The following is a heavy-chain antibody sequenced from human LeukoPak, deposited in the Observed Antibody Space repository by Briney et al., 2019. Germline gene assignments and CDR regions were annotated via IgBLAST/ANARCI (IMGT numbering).Heavy chain of an antibody. CDR2: IYFSEKT. J-gene: IGHJ5*02. D-gene: IGHD3-16*01. CDR1: GGSVGTHY. V-gene: IGHV4-59*02. Sequence: SETLSLTCTVSGGSVGTHYWGWIRQPPGKGLEWIGYIYFSEKTNYNPSLKSRVTISVDTSTNQFSLKLRSVTAADTALYYCARGGGVPWGQGTLVTVSS. CDR3: ARGGGVP.